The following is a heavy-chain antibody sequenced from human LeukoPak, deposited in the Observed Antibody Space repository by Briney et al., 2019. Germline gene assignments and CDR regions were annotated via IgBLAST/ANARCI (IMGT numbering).Heavy chain of an antibody. V-gene: IGHV1-69-2*01. J-gene: IGHJ4*02. CDR2: VDPEDGET. D-gene: IGHD3-16*01. CDR3: ATGESYAASFDY. Sequence: ASVRLSCKVSGYTFTDYYMHWVQQAPGKGLEWRGLVDPEDGETIYAEKFQGRVTITADTSTDTAYMELSGLRSDDRAVYYSATGESYAASFDYWCQGTMVTVSS. CDR1: GYTFTDYY.